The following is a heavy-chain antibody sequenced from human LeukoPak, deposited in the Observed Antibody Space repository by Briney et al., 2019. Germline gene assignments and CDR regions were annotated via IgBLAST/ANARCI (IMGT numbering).Heavy chain of an antibody. CDR2: ISAYNGNT. D-gene: IGHD3-3*01. CDR1: GYTFTSYG. J-gene: IGHJ3*02. Sequence: GASVKVSCKASGYTFTSYGISWVRQAPGQGLEWMGWISAYNGNTNYAQKLQGRVTMTTDTSTSTAYMELRSLRSDDTAVYYCARGPLRITIFGVEAGTFDIWGQGTMVTVSS. CDR3: ARGPLRITIFGVEAGTFDI. V-gene: IGHV1-18*01.